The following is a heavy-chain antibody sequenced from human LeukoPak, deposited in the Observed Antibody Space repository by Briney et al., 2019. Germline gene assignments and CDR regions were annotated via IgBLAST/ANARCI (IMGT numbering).Heavy chain of an antibody. J-gene: IGHJ4*02. CDR1: GYTFTGYY. V-gene: IGHV1-2*06. D-gene: IGHD3-22*01. CDR3: ARGILITDYYDSSGPPGY. Sequence: ASVKVSCKASGYTFTGYYMHWVRQAPGQGLEWMGRINPNSGGTNYAQKFQGRVTTTRDTSISTAYMELSRLRSDDTAVYYCARGILITDYYDSSGPPGYWGQGTLVTVSS. CDR2: INPNSGGT.